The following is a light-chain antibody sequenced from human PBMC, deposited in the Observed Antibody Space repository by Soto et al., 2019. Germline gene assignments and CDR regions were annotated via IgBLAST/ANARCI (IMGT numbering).Light chain of an antibody. Sequence: AIRMTQSPSSLSASTGDRVTITCRASQSISSYLAWYQQKPGKAPLLLISSASTLQTGVPSRFSGRGFGTEFTLTNSSLKSDDFATYYCQQFYSSPLAFGGGTNVELK. CDR1: QSISSY. J-gene: IGKJ4*01. V-gene: IGKV1-8*01. CDR2: SAS. CDR3: QQFYSSPLA.